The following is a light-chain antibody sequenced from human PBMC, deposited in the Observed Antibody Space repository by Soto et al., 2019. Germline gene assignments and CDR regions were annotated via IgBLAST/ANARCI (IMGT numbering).Light chain of an antibody. J-gene: IGKJ1*01. CDR2: GAY. Sequence: EIVLTQSPGTLSLSPGERATLSWRASQSVSSNLAWYQQKPGQAPRLLIYGAYSRATGIPDRFSGSGSGSDFSLTISRLEPEDFAVYYCKQYGSSPWTFGQGTKVDIK. V-gene: IGKV3-20*01. CDR3: KQYGSSPWT. CDR1: QSVSSN.